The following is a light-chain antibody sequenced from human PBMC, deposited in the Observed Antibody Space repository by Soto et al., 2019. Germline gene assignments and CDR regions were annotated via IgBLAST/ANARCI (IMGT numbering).Light chain of an antibody. Sequence: SYELTQPPSVSVSPGQTASITCSGDKLGDKYASWYQQKPGQSPVLVIYHDTKRPSGIPERVSGSNSGNTATLTISGTQAMDEADYYCQAGDNSIVVFGGGTKVTVL. CDR2: HDT. CDR1: KLGDKY. V-gene: IGLV3-1*01. CDR3: QAGDNSIVV. J-gene: IGLJ2*01.